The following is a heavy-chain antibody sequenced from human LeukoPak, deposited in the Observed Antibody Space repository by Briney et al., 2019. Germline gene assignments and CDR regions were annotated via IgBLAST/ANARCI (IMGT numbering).Heavy chain of an antibody. Sequence: GGSLRLSCAASGFTFSSYAMHWVRQAPGKGLEWVAVISYDGSNKYYADSVKGRSTISRDNSKNTLYLQMNSLRAEDTAVYYCARDRRPRITMIVVVIPQSPNYWGQGTLVTVSS. CDR2: ISYDGSNK. V-gene: IGHV3-30-3*01. CDR3: ARDRRPRITMIVVVIPQSPNY. D-gene: IGHD3-22*01. CDR1: GFTFSSYA. J-gene: IGHJ4*02.